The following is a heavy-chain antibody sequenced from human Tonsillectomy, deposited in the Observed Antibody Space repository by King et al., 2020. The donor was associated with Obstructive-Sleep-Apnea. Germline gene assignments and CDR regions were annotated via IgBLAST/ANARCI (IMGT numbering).Heavy chain of an antibody. CDR3: AGDDDYGDYPLR. D-gene: IGHD4-17*01. CDR2: IYYIGST. J-gene: IGHJ4*02. CDR1: GGSISSGGYY. Sequence: QLQESGPGLVKPSQTLSLTCTVSGGSISSGGYYWSWIRQHPGKGLEWIGYIYYIGSTYYNPSLKSRVTISVDTSKNQFSLKLSSVTAADTAVYYCAGDDDYGDYPLRWGQGTLVTVSS. V-gene: IGHV4-31*03.